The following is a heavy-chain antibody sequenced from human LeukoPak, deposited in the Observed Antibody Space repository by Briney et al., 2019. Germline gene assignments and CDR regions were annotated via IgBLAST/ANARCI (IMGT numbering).Heavy chain of an antibody. Sequence: PSETLSLTCTVSGDSVTSTGYYRGWIRQPPGKGLEWIGSMFYSGSTHYNPSLQSRVTISVDTSKNQFSLKLSSVTAADTAVYYCARFVDTAMVLDYWGQGTLVTVSS. D-gene: IGHD5-18*01. CDR2: MFYSGST. V-gene: IGHV4-39*07. CDR3: ARFVDTAMVLDY. J-gene: IGHJ4*02. CDR1: GDSVTSTGYY.